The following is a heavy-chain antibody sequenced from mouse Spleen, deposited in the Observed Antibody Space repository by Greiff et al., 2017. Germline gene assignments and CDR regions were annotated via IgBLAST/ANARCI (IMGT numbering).Heavy chain of an antibody. CDR2: INPNNGGT. V-gene: IGHV1-18*01. J-gene: IGHJ2*01. CDR3: ARCGYDYDEGFDY. Sequence: VQLQQSGPELVKPGASVKIPCKASGYTFTDYNMDWVKQSHGKSLEWIGDINPNNGGTIYNQKFKGKATLTVDKSSSTAYMELRSLTSEDTAVYYCARCGYDYDEGFDYWGQGTTLTVSS. D-gene: IGHD2-4*01. CDR1: GYTFTDYN.